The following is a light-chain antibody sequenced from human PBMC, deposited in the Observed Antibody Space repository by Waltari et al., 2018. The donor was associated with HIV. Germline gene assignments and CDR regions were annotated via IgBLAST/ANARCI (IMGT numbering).Light chain of an antibody. V-gene: IGLV2-8*01. CDR1: SSDVGPYDY. J-gene: IGLJ3*02. CDR2: EVS. Sequence: QSALTQPPSASGSPGQSVTISCPGTSSDVGPYDYVYWYQQHPGKAPKRMIYEVSKRPSGVPDRFSGSKSANTASLTVSGLQEDDEADYYCSSYAGSNNLVFGGGTKLTVL. CDR3: SSYAGSNNLV.